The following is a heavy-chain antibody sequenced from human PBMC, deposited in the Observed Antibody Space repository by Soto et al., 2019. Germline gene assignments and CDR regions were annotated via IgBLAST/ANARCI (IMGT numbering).Heavy chain of an antibody. CDR2: ISATGDNT. D-gene: IGHD3-10*01. CDR3: AKRSLAGTYYLGTMDV. J-gene: IGHJ6*02. Sequence: EVQLLESGGGLVQPGGSLKLSCAASGFSFSNYAMSWVRQAPGKGLEWVSAISATGDNTYYTASVRGRFTISRDNSKNTLFLQMTSLRAEDTALYYCAKRSLAGTYYLGTMDVWGQGTTVTVSS. V-gene: IGHV3-23*01. CDR1: GFSFSNYA.